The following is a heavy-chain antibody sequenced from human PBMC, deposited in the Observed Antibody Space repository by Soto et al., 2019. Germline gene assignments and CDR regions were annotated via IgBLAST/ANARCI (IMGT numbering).Heavy chain of an antibody. J-gene: IGHJ4*02. Sequence: NPSETLSLTCTVSGGSISSGGYYWSWIRQHPGKGLEWIGYIYYSGSTYYNPSLKSRVTISVDTSKNQFSLKLSSVTAADTAVYYCARGVIGYCSSTSCRTGLDYWGQGTLVTVSS. CDR1: GGSISSGGYY. V-gene: IGHV4-31*03. CDR2: IYYSGST. D-gene: IGHD2-2*01. CDR3: ARGVIGYCSSTSCRTGLDY.